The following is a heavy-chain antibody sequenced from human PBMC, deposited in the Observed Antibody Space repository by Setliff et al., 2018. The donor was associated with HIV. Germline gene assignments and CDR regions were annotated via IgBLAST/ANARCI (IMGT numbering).Heavy chain of an antibody. J-gene: IGHJ3*02. CDR1: GYIFTDYA. CDR2: INVGNGNT. D-gene: IGHD3-10*01. CDR3: ASPGPNYDGSAFDI. V-gene: IGHV1-3*01. Sequence: ASVKVSCKASGYIFTDYAVHWVRQAPGQSLEWMGWINVGNGNTRYSEKFQGRVTITTDESTSTAYMELSSLRSEDTAVYYCASPGPNYDGSAFDIWGQGTMVTVSS.